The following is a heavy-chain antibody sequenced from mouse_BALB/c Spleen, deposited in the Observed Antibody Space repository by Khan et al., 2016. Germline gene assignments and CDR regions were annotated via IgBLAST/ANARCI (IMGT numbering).Heavy chain of an antibody. CDR3: ARDDGNVYYAMDY. V-gene: IGHV3-5*02. Sequence: EVQLQESGPGLVKPSQTVSLTCTVTDISITTGNYRWSWIRQFPGNKLEWIGYIYYSGTITYNPSLTSRTTITRDTSKNQFFLEMNSLTAEDTATYYCARDDGNVYYAMDYWGQGTSVTVSS. CDR2: IYYSGTI. D-gene: IGHD2-1*01. J-gene: IGHJ4*01. CDR1: DISITTGNYR.